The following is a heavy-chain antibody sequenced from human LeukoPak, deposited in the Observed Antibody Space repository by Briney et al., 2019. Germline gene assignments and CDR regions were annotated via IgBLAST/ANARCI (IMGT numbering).Heavy chain of an antibody. CDR3: ARVTALGYYMDV. CDR1: GGSISSYY. CDR2: IYYSGGT. Sequence: SETLSLTCTVSGGSISSYYWSWIRQPPGKGLEWIGYIYYSGGTNYNPSLKSRVTISVDTSKNQFSLKLNSVTAADTAVYYCARVTALGYYMDVWGKGTTVTVSS. J-gene: IGHJ6*03. V-gene: IGHV4-59*01. D-gene: IGHD5-18*01.